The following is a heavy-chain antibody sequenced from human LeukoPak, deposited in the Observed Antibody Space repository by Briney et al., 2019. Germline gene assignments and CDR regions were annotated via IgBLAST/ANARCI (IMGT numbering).Heavy chain of an antibody. CDR1: GFTFSSYG. D-gene: IGHD6-19*01. CDR2: ISFDGSHE. V-gene: IGHV3-30*18. Sequence: PGGSLRLSCAASGFTFSSYGMHWVRQATGKGLEWVAVISFDGSHEYYADSAKGRFTISRDNSKNTLYLQMNSLRAEDTAVYYCAKVREKQWLYYFDYWGQGTLVTVSS. CDR3: AKVREKQWLYYFDY. J-gene: IGHJ4*02.